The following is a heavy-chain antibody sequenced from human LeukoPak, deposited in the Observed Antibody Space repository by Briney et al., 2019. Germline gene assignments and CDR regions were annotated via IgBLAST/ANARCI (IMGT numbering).Heavy chain of an antibody. CDR3: ARGRPIVATFQEYGMDV. V-gene: IGHV3-23*01. CDR2: ITSGDST. D-gene: IGHD5-12*01. CDR1: GFTFTTYA. J-gene: IGHJ6*02. Sequence: GGSLRLSCAASGFTFTTYAMSWVRQAPGKGLEWVSAITSGDSTYYADSVQGRFTISRDNSKNTLYLQLNSLRAEDTAVYYCARGRPIVATFQEYGMDVWGQGTTVTVSS.